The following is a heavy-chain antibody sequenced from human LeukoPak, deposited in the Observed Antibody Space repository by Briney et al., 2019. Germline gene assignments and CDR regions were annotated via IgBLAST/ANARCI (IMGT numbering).Heavy chain of an antibody. J-gene: IGHJ4*02. CDR1: GFTFSSYS. V-gene: IGHV3-21*01. D-gene: IGHD6-19*01. CDR2: ISSSSSYI. Sequence: GGSLRLSCAASGFTFSSYSMNWVRQAPGKGLEWVSSISSSSSYIYYADSVKGRFTISRDNAKNSLYLQMNSLRAGDTAVYYCASRIAVAGAFDYWGQGTLVTVSS. CDR3: ASRIAVAGAFDY.